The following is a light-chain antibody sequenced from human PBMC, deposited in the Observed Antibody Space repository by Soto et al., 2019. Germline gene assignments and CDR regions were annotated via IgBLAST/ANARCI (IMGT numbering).Light chain of an antibody. V-gene: IGKV1-39*01. CDR1: QHINNY. CDR3: QQSSSTPLT. J-gene: IGKJ4*01. Sequence: DIQMTQSPSSLSASVGDRVTITCRASQHINNYLNWYQQKPGKAPKVLIYAASSLQSGVPSRFSCSGSGTDFTLTISSLQPEDFATYHCQQSSSTPLTFGGGTMLEI. CDR2: AAS.